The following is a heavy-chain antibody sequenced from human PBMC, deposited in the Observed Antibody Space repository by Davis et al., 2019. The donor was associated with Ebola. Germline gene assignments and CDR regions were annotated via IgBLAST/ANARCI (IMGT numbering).Heavy chain of an antibody. V-gene: IGHV3-13*01. CDR2: FGTAGDT. D-gene: IGHD3-16*01. Sequence: GESLKISCAASGFTLSSYDMHWLRQATGKGLEWVSGFGTAGDTYFQVSVKGRFTISRESANNSFYLQLNSLRAGDTAVYYCARGRGPGVGGFRHYYGMDVWGKGTTVTVSS. CDR3: ARGRGPGVGGFRHYYGMDV. J-gene: IGHJ6*04. CDR1: GFTLSSYD.